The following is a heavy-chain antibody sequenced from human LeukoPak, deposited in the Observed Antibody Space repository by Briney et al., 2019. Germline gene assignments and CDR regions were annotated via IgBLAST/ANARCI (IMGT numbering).Heavy chain of an antibody. Sequence: ASVKVSCKASGYTFTSYGISWVRQAPGQGLEWMGWISAYNGNTNYAQKLQGTVTMTTDTSTSTAYMELRSLRSDDTAVYYCARLNLGIFGAVITPHLGYFDYWGQGTLVTVSS. CDR3: ARLNLGIFGAVITPHLGYFDY. CDR2: ISAYNGNT. D-gene: IGHD3-3*01. J-gene: IGHJ4*02. V-gene: IGHV1-18*01. CDR1: GYTFTSYG.